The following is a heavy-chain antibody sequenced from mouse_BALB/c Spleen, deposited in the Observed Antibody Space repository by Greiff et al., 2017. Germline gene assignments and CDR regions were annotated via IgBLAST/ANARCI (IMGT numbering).Heavy chain of an antibody. D-gene: IGHD2-3*01. CDR1: GYAFSSYW. Sequence: QVHVKQSGAELVRPGSSVKISCKASGYAFSSYWMNWVKQRPGQGLEWIGQIYPGDGDTNYNGKFKGKATLTADKSSSTAYMQLSSLTSEDSAVYFCARSGGYYEDYWGQGTTLTVSS. J-gene: IGHJ2*01. CDR2: IYPGDGDT. V-gene: IGHV1-80*01. CDR3: ARSGGYYEDY.